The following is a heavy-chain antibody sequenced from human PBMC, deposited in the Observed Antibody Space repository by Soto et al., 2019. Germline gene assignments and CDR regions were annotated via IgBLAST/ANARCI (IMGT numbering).Heavy chain of an antibody. D-gene: IGHD3-22*01. J-gene: IGHJ5*02. CDR2: IVVGSGIA. CDR1: GLTFTRSA. Sequence: AAKVSCNAPGLTFTRSAVQCVRHPRGQRLEWIGWIVVGSGIANYAQKFQGRVTITADKSTSTAYMELSSLRSEDTAVYYCARGTRAYYYDSSGLRDIDPWGQGTLVTVSS. V-gene: IGHV1-58*01. CDR3: ARGTRAYYYDSSGLRDIDP.